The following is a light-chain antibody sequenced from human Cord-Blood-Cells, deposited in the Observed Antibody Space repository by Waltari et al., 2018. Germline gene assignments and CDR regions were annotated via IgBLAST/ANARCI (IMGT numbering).Light chain of an antibody. CDR3: AAWDDSLNGPV. CDR1: SSNIGRNT. V-gene: IGLV1-44*01. J-gene: IGLJ3*02. CDR2: SKD. Sequence: QSVLTQPPSASGTPGQRVTISCSGSSSNIGRNTVNWYQQPPGTAPKLLIYSKDQRPSGVPDRFSGSKSGTSASLAISGLQSEDEADYYCAAWDDSLNGPVFGGGTKLTVL.